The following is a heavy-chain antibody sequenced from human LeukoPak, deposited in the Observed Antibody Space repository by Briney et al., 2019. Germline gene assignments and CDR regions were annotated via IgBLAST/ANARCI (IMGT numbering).Heavy chain of an antibody. D-gene: IGHD3-3*01. CDR3: ARVRYDFWRGYGGDAFDI. J-gene: IGHJ3*02. CDR1: GFIFSNYA. V-gene: IGHV3-30-3*01. CDR2: VSFDGSNK. Sequence: PGGSLRLSCAASGFIFSNYAIHWVRQAPGKGLEWVAVVSFDGSNKYYADSVKGRFTISRDNSKNTLNLQMNSLRAEDTAVYCCARVRYDFWRGYGGDAFDIWGQGTMVTVSS.